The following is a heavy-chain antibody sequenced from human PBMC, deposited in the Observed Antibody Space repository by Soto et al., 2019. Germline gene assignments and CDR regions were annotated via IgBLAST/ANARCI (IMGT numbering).Heavy chain of an antibody. CDR3: ASSPAFSSSWYGIPPDPSHGMDV. CDR1: GYTFTSFY. CDR2: INPSGGIT. D-gene: IGHD6-13*01. Sequence: QMQLVQYGAEVKRPGASVRVSCKSSGYTFTSFYIHWVRQAPGQGLEWMGIINPSGGITNFAQRFQGRVTMTRDMSTNTHYRELSSLKSDDTAVYYCASSPAFSSSWYGIPPDPSHGMDVWGQGTTVTVS. J-gene: IGHJ6*02. V-gene: IGHV1-46*01.